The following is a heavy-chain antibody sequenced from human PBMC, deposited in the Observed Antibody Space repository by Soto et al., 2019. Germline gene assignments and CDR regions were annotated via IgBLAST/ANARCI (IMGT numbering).Heavy chain of an antibody. CDR3: ARDRWDPGYYYYGMDV. V-gene: IGHV3-7*05. D-gene: IGHD1-26*01. Sequence: EVQLVESGGGLVQPGGSLRLSCAASGITFSSYWMSWVRQAPGKGLEWVANIKQDGSEKYYVDSVKGRFTISRDNAKNSLYLQMNSLRAEDTAVYYCARDRWDPGYYYYGMDVWGQGTTVTVSS. CDR2: IKQDGSEK. J-gene: IGHJ6*02. CDR1: GITFSSYW.